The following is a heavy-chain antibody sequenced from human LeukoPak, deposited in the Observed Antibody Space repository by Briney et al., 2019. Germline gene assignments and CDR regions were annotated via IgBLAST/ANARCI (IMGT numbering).Heavy chain of an antibody. J-gene: IGHJ6*02. CDR3: ARREDGYNRYYYYGMDV. D-gene: IGHD5-24*01. CDR2: IDPSDSYT. V-gene: IGHV5-10-1*01. CDR1: GYSFTSYW. Sequence: GESLKISCKGSGYSFTSYWISWVRQMPGKGLEWMGRIDPSDSYTNYSPSFQGHVTISADKSISTAYLQWSSLKASDTAMYYCARREDGYNRYYYYGMDVWGQGTTVTVSS.